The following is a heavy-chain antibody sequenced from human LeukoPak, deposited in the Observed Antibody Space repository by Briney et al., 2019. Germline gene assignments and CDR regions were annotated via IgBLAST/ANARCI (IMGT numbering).Heavy chain of an antibody. V-gene: IGHV4-34*01. CDR2: INHSGST. D-gene: IGHD2-15*01. Sequence: PSETLSLTCAVYGGSFSGYYWSWIRQPPGKGLEWIGEINHSGSTNYNPSLKSRVTISVDTSKNQFSLKLSSVTAADTAVYYCASGRYCSGGSCPKKGYYYYYMDVWGKGTTVTISS. CDR3: ASGRYCSGGSCPKKGYYYYYMDV. CDR1: GGSFSGYY. J-gene: IGHJ6*03.